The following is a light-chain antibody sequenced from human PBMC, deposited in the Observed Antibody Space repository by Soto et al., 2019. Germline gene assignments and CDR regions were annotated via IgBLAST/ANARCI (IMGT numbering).Light chain of an antibody. CDR2: GAS. CDR1: QSVGTY. CDR3: QQYKSWPMT. J-gene: IGKJ5*01. V-gene: IGKV3D-15*01. Sequence: EIMLTQSPVTLSLSPGERATLSCRASQSVGTYLAWYQQKPGQAPRLLIYGASSRATGVPPRFSGSGSGTEFTLTISSLQPEDYAVYYCQQYKSWPMTFGPGTRLEIK.